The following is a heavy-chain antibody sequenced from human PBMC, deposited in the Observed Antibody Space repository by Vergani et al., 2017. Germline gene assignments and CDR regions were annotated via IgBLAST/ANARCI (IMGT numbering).Heavy chain of an antibody. J-gene: IGHJ4*02. V-gene: IGHV5-51*01. Sequence: EVQLVQSGAEVKKPGESLTISCKVSGYSFTSYWIGWVRQLPGKGLEWMGIIYPGDSDTRYSPSFQGQVTISADKSISTAYLQWSSLKASDTAMYYCARRYSSSWPGVLEQFDYWGQGTLVTVSS. D-gene: IGHD6-13*01. CDR2: IYPGDSDT. CDR1: GYSFTSYW. CDR3: ARRYSSSWPGVLEQFDY.